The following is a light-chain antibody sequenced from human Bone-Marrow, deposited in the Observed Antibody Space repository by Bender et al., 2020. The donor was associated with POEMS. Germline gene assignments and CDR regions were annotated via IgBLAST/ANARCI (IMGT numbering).Light chain of an antibody. CDR3: QACDTSAR. J-gene: IGLJ2*01. CDR2: QDT. Sequence: SYELTQPPSVSVSPGQTASITCSGHKLGNRDVKWYQQHPGQSPVLVIYQDTMRPSGLPERFSGSNSETTATLTISGAQPMDEAAYYCQACDTSARFGGGTKLTVL. CDR1: KLGNRD. V-gene: IGLV3-1*01.